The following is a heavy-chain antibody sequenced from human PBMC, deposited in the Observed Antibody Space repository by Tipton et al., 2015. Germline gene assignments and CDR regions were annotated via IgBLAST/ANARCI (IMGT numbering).Heavy chain of an antibody. J-gene: IGHJ4*02. CDR3: ARGGYSAHDFDY. CDR1: GGSFSGDY. D-gene: IGHD5-18*01. V-gene: IGHV4-34*01. CDR2: INHSGST. Sequence: TLSLTCAVFGGSFSGDYWSWIRQPPGKGLEWIGEINHSGSTNYNPSLKSRVTISRDTYKNQFSLKLSSVTAAATAVYYLARGGYSAHDFDYWDQGSLVSVSS.